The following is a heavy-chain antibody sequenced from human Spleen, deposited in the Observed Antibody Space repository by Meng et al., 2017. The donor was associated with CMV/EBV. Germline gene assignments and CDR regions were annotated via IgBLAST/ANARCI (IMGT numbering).Heavy chain of an antibody. D-gene: IGHD3-16*01. CDR1: GGSISSSGYY. CDR2: IYYSGSI. CDR3: ARHLGIVSSPFDY. J-gene: IGHJ4*02. Sequence: SETLSLTCTVSGGSISSSGYYWGWIRQPPGKGLEWIGSIYYSGSIYYNPSLKSRVTVSVDTSKNHFSLNLSSVTAADTAVYYCARHLGIVSSPFDYWGQGTLVTVSS. V-gene: IGHV4-39*01.